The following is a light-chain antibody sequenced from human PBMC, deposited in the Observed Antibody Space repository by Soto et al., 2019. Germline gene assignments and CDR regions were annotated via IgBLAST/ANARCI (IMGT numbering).Light chain of an antibody. CDR2: GAS. J-gene: IGKJ2*01. CDR1: QSVSSSY. Sequence: EIVLTQSPGTLSLSPGERATLSCRASQSVSSSYLAWYQQKPGQAPRPLIYGASSRATGIPDRFSGSGSGTDFTLTISTLEPEHFALYYCQHYGSSPYTFGQGTKLEIK. CDR3: QHYGSSPYT. V-gene: IGKV3-20*01.